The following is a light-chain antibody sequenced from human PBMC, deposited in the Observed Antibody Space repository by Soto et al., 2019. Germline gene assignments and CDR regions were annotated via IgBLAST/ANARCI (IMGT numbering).Light chain of an antibody. V-gene: IGKV3-11*01. CDR2: DAS. J-gene: IGKJ1*01. Sequence: EIVMTQSPATLSVSPGEGATLSCRASQSVSSYLAWYQQKPGRAPRLLIYDASNRATGIPARFSGSGSGTDFTLTISSLEPEDFAVYYCQQRSNWPTFGQGTKVDI. CDR1: QSVSSY. CDR3: QQRSNWPT.